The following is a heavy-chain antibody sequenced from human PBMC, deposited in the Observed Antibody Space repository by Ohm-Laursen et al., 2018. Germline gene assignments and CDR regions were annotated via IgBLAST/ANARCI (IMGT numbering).Heavy chain of an antibody. D-gene: IGHD2-2*01. Sequence: SDTLSLTCAVYGGSFSGYYWNWIRQPPGKGLEWIGSIYYSGDTYYSPSLESRITISVDTSKNQFSLKLSSVTAADTAVYYCARHENIVVVPAAVGFDYWGQGTLVTVSS. J-gene: IGHJ4*02. V-gene: IGHV4-34*01. CDR1: GGSFSGYY. CDR3: ARHENIVVVPAAVGFDY. CDR2: IYYSGDT.